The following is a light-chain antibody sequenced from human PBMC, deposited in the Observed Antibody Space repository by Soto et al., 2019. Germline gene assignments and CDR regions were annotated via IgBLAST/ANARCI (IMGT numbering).Light chain of an antibody. CDR3: SSSTNTNTLV. J-gene: IGLJ2*01. CDR2: DVN. Sequence: QSALIQPASVSGSPGQSITISCTGTTSDVGGYNHVSWFQQHPGKVPKLMIYDVNNRPSGVSNRFSGSKSGNTASLTISGLQAEDEADYYCSSSTNTNTLVFGGGTKLTVL. V-gene: IGLV2-14*01. CDR1: TSDVGGYNH.